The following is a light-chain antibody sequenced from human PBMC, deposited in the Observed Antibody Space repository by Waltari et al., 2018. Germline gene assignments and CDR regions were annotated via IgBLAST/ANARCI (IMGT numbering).Light chain of an antibody. CDR1: QDISSH. Sequence: IQLTQSPSSLSASVGDRVNITCRASQDISSHLAWYQQIPGKAPKLLIYAASTLQSGVPSRFGGSGSGTDFTLTISSLQPEDFATFYCLQLYSYPLTFGGGTKVEIK. CDR2: AAS. J-gene: IGKJ4*01. CDR3: LQLYSYPLT. V-gene: IGKV1-9*01.